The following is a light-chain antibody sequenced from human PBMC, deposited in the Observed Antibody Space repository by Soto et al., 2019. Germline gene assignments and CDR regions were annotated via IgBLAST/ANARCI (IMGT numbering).Light chain of an antibody. CDR2: WAS. CDR1: QSVLYSSNNKNY. J-gene: IGKJ1*01. V-gene: IGKV4-1*01. CDR3: QQWSSVPKT. Sequence: DIMMTQSPDSLAVSLGERATINCKSSQSVLYSSNNKNYLAWYQQKPGQPPKLLIYWASTRESGVPDRFSGSGSGTDFTLTISSLQAEDVAVYYCQQWSSVPKTFGQGTKVEIK.